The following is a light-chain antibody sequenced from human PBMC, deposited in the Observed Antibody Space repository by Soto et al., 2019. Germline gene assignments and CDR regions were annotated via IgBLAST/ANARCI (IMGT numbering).Light chain of an antibody. J-gene: IGLJ2*01. V-gene: IGLV2-23*01. CDR3: CSYAGSNTVL. CDR1: SSDVGSYNL. CDR2: EGT. Sequence: QSVLTQPASVSGSPGQSITISCTGTSSDVGSYNLVSWYQQYPGKAPQLMIYEGTQWPSGISDRFSASKSGNTASLTISGLQPEDEADYYCCSYAGSNTVLFGGGTKVTVL.